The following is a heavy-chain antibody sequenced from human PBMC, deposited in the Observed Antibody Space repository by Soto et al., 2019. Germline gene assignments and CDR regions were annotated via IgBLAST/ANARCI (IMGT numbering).Heavy chain of an antibody. CDR3: ARDAVLVPADSHQTGGGSNWFDP. J-gene: IGHJ5*02. CDR2: IYYSGST. Sequence: QVQLQESGPGLVKPSQTLSLTCTVSGGSISSGGYYWSWIRQHPGKGLEWIGYIYYSGSTYYNPSLKSRVTISVDTSKNQFSLKLSSVTAADTAVYYCARDAVLVPADSHQTGGGSNWFDPWGQGTLLTVSS. D-gene: IGHD2-2*01. V-gene: IGHV4-31*03. CDR1: GGSISSGGYY.